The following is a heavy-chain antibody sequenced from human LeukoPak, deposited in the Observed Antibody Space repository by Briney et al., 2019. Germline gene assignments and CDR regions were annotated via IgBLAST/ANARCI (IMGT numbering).Heavy chain of an antibody. Sequence: PGGSLRLSCAASGFAFSSYEMNWVRQAPGKGLEWVSYISTIVSTIYYGDSVKGRFTISRDNAKNSLFLQMNILGAEDTAVYYCARGSGYGVGAFDIWGQGTMVTVSS. CDR1: GFAFSSYE. J-gene: IGHJ3*02. CDR3: ARGSGYGVGAFDI. V-gene: IGHV3-48*03. CDR2: ISTIVSTI. D-gene: IGHD5-12*01.